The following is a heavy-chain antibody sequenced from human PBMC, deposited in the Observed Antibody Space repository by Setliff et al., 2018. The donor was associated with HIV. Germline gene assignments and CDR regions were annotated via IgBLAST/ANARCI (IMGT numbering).Heavy chain of an antibody. D-gene: IGHD6-13*01. Sequence: KSSETLSLTCAVYGASFNDYYWNWVRQPPGKGLEWIGEISQSGSAIYHPSLKSRVSMSVDTSKNQFSLKLKSVTAADTAMYYCASLRRSNLFPWFGPWGQGTLVTSPQ. J-gene: IGHJ5*02. CDR1: GASFNDYY. CDR2: ISQSGSA. CDR3: ASLRRSNLFPWFGP. V-gene: IGHV4-34*01.